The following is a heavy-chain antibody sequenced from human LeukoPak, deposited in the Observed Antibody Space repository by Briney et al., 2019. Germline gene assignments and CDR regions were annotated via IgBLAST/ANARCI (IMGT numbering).Heavy chain of an antibody. CDR3: AKGYYDILTGYSPFDY. Sequence: TGGSLRLSCAASGFTFSSYGMSWVRQAPGKGLEWVSAISGSGGSTYYADSVKGRFTISRDNSKNTLYLQMNSLRAEDTAVYYCAKGYYDILTGYSPFDYWGQGTLVTVSS. CDR2: ISGSGGST. V-gene: IGHV3-23*01. D-gene: IGHD3-9*01. J-gene: IGHJ4*02. CDR1: GFTFSSYG.